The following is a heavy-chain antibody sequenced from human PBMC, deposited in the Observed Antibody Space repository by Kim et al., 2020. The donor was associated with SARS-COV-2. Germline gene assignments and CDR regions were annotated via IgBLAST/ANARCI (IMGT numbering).Heavy chain of an antibody. CDR2: ISYDGSNK. D-gene: IGHD3-9*01. Sequence: GGSLRLSCAASGFTFSSYAMHWVRQAPGKGLEWVAVISYDGSNKYYADSVKGRFTISRDNSKNTLYLQMNSLRAEDTAVYYCARPDGQLRYFDWLPSSFDYWGQGTLVTVSS. CDR3: ARPDGQLRYFDWLPSSFDY. CDR1: GFTFSSYA. J-gene: IGHJ4*02. V-gene: IGHV3-30*04.